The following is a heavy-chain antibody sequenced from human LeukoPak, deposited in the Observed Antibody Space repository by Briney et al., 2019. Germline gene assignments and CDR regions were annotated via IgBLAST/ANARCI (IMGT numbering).Heavy chain of an antibody. CDR2: IYYTGST. J-gene: IGHJ4*02. CDR1: GGSFGGLY. V-gene: IGHV4-59*11. Sequence: SETLSLTCTVYGGSFGGLYWSWIRQPPGKGLEWIGYIYYTGSTNYNPSLKSRVTISVDTSKNQFSLKLSSVTAADTAVYYCARGSIGREHNYWGQGTLVTVSS. CDR3: ARGSIGREHNY. D-gene: IGHD1/OR15-1a*01.